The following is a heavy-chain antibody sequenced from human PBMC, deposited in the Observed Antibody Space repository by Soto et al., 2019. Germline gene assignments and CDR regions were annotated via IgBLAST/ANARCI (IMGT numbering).Heavy chain of an antibody. Sequence: SETLSLTCTVFGDSINTYYWSWIRQPPGKGLEWIGYIYYSGTTNYNPSLKSRVTISVDTSKSHFSLKLSSVTAADTAVYYCARGCSSNTCPFDYWGQGTLVTVSS. D-gene: IGHD2-2*01. CDR2: IYYSGTT. CDR1: GDSINTYY. CDR3: ARGCSSNTCPFDY. V-gene: IGHV4-59*08. J-gene: IGHJ4*02.